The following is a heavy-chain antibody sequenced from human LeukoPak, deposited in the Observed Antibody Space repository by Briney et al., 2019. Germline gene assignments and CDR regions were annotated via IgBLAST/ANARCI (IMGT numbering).Heavy chain of an antibody. D-gene: IGHD2-2*01. CDR2: ISYDGSNK. Sequence: PGGSLRLSCAASGFTFSSFPMHWVRQAPGKGLEWVAVISYDGSNKYYADSVKGRFTISRDNSKNTLYLQMNSLRAGDTAVHYCARGREPAASNYGMDVWGQGTTVTVSS. CDR3: ARGREPAASNYGMDV. CDR1: GFTFSSFP. V-gene: IGHV3-30*04. J-gene: IGHJ6*02.